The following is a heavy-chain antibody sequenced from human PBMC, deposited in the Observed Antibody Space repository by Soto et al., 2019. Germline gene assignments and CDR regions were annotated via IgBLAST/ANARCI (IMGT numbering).Heavy chain of an antibody. Sequence: SAQVSCEASRYTLDANFLHWVRQATGQGLEWMGIINPSGGSTNYAQRFQGRVAMTWDTSTSTVYMELGSLRSDDTAVYYCARAPYSSSSFCFDFWGQGTPVTVSS. CDR3: ARAPYSSSSFCFDF. J-gene: IGHJ4*02. V-gene: IGHV1-46*02. D-gene: IGHD6-6*01. CDR1: RYTLDANF. CDR2: INPSGGST.